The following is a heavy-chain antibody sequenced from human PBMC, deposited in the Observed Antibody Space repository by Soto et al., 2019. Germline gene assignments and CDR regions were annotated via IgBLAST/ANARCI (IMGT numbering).Heavy chain of an antibody. J-gene: IGHJ4*02. D-gene: IGHD1-1*01. Sequence: QVHLQESGPGLVKPSGTLSLTCAVSGDSITSSNWWSWVRQAPGKGLEWIGEIYHSGATTYNPSLKKRATISVDPSNNHLSLKLTSVTAADTAVYFCARDLGTGTDYWGRGTLVTVAS. V-gene: IGHV4-4*02. CDR1: GDSITSSNW. CDR3: ARDLGTGTDY. CDR2: IYHSGAT.